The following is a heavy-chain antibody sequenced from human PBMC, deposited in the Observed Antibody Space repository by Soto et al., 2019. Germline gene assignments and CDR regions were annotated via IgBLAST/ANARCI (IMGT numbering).Heavy chain of an antibody. Sequence: QVQMVQSGAEVKEPGASVKVSCKASGYSFSSHGLSWVRQAPGQGLEWMGWISVYNGNTKYAQKFQDRVTLTRDTATSTAYMELRSLRPDDTALYFCTSETGGATHFDYFDYWGQGTLVTVAS. V-gene: IGHV1-18*01. CDR2: ISVYNGNT. D-gene: IGHD3-10*01. CDR1: GYSFSSHG. CDR3: TSETGGATHFDYFDY. J-gene: IGHJ4*02.